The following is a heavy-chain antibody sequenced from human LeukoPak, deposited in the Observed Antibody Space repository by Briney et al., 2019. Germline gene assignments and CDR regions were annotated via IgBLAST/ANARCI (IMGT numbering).Heavy chain of an antibody. CDR1: GDSISSGDYY. CDR2: ISSSGST. D-gene: IGHD3-22*01. J-gene: IGHJ3*02. V-gene: IGHV4-61*02. Sequence: SETLSLTCTVSGDSISSGDYYWSWIRQPAGKGLEWIGRISSSGSTNYNPSLKSRVTISVDTSKNQFSLKLSSVTAADTAAYFCARGPYSYDSSGAFDIWGQGTMVTVSS. CDR3: ARGPYSYDSSGAFDI.